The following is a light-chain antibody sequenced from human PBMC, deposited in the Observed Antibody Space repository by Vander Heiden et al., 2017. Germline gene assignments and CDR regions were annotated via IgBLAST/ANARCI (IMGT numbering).Light chain of an antibody. Sequence: DIQMNQSPSTLSASVGDRVSITCRASQNINTWLAWYQQKPGKAPNLLIYDASNLGSGVPSRFSGSGSGTEFTLTISSLQPDDFATYYCQHYDSYSPAFGQGTNVEVK. V-gene: IGKV1-5*01. CDR1: QNINTW. CDR3: QHYDSYSPA. J-gene: IGKJ1*01. CDR2: DAS.